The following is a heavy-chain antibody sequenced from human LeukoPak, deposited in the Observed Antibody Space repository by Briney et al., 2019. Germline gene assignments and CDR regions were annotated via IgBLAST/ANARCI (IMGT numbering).Heavy chain of an antibody. D-gene: IGHD2-2*01. CDR3: ARKGVCSSTSCYPLDY. CDR2: ITSNGDNT. J-gene: IGHJ4*02. Sequence: GGSLRLSCSASGFTFSTYSMHWVRQAPGKGLEYVSAITSNGDNTYYADSVKGRFTISRDNSKNTLYLQMNSLRAEDTAVYYCARKGVCSSTSCYPLDYWGQGTLVTVSS. CDR1: GFTFSTYS. V-gene: IGHV3-64*04.